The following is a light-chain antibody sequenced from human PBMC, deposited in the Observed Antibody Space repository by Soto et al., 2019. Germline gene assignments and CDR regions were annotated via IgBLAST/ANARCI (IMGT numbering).Light chain of an antibody. CDR1: QGIRND. Sequence: DIQMTQSPSSLSASVGDRVTITCRASQGIRNDLSWYQQKPGKAPKLLIYDASSLESGVPSRFSGSGSGAEFTLTISSLQPDDFATYYCQQYNSYPMYTFGQGTRMEIK. J-gene: IGKJ2*01. CDR2: DAS. V-gene: IGKV1-17*01. CDR3: QQYNSYPMYT.